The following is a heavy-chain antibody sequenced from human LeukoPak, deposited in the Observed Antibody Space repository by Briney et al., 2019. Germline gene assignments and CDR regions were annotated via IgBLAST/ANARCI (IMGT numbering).Heavy chain of an antibody. J-gene: IGHJ6*03. D-gene: IGHD3-3*01. Sequence: SETLSLTCTVSGGSICSYYWSWIRQPAGKGLEWIGRIYTSGSTNYNPSLKSRVTMSVDTSKNQFSLKLSSVTAADTAVYYRASGHLLEWLSHHYYYMDVWGKGTTVTVSS. CDR2: IYTSGST. CDR1: GGSICSYY. CDR3: ASGHLLEWLSHHYYYMDV. V-gene: IGHV4-4*07.